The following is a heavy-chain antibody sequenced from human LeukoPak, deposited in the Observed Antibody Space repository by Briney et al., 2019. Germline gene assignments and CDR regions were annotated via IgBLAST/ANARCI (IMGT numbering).Heavy chain of an antibody. CDR2: IYTSGST. CDR1: GGSISSYY. Sequence: SETLSLTCTVWGGSISSYYWSWIRQPPGKGLEWIGYIYTSGSTNYNPSLKSRVTISVDTSKNQFSLKLSSVTAADTAVYYCARHGSGSYSYSPFDYWGQGTLVTVSS. V-gene: IGHV4-4*09. D-gene: IGHD1-26*01. CDR3: ARHGSGSYSYSPFDY. J-gene: IGHJ4*02.